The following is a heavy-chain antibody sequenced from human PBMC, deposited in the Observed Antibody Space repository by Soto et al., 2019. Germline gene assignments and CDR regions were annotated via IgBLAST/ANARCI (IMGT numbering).Heavy chain of an antibody. CDR3: AKDSVSFHRISDALDI. CDR2: IGGGDNI. D-gene: IGHD3-3*02. V-gene: IGHV3-23*01. CDR1: GFTFSNYA. Sequence: GGSLRLSCEASGFTFSNYAMTWVRQAPGEGPEWVSTIGGGDNIFYADSVKGRFTISRDDSKSTMYLQMDNLRVEDTAMYFCAKDSVSFHRISDALDIWGQGTVVTVSS. J-gene: IGHJ3*02.